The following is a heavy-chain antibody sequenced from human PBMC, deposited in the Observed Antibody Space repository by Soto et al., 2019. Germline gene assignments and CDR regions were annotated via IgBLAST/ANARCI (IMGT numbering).Heavy chain of an antibody. Sequence: PGGSLRLSCAASGFTFSSYGMHWVRQAPGKGLEWVAVISYDGSNKYYADSVKGRFTISRDNSKNTLYLQMNSLRAEDTAVYYCARDRGYCSGGSCYSRYYYGMDVWGQGTTVTVSS. J-gene: IGHJ6*02. CDR2: ISYDGSNK. V-gene: IGHV3-30*03. CDR3: ARDRGYCSGGSCYSRYYYGMDV. CDR1: GFTFSSYG. D-gene: IGHD2-15*01.